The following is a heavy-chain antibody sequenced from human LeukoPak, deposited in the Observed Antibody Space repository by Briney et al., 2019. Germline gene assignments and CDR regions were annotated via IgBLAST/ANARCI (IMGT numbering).Heavy chain of an antibody. Sequence: GASVKVSCKASGYTFTSYGISWVRQAPGQGLEWMGWISAYNGNTNYAQKLQGRVTMTTDTSTSTAYMELRSLRSDDTAVYYCARVLDLLGGVIVPWFDPWGQGTLVTVSS. CDR3: ARVLDLLGGVIVPWFDP. V-gene: IGHV1-18*01. CDR1: GYTFTSYG. J-gene: IGHJ5*02. D-gene: IGHD3-16*02. CDR2: ISAYNGNT.